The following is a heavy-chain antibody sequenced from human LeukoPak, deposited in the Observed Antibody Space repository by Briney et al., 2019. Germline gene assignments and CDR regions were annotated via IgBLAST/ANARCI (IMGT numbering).Heavy chain of an antibody. V-gene: IGHV3-74*01. CDR2: INTDGSIT. CDR3: ARDAGAPDCSSTSCSHNWFDP. Sequence: GGSLRLSCAASGFTFSDYWMHWVRQVPGKGLVWVSRINTDGSITNHADSVKGRFTISRGNAKNSLYLQMNSLRAEDTAVYYCARDAGAPDCSSTSCSHNWFDPWGQGTLVTVSS. D-gene: IGHD2-2*01. CDR1: GFTFSDYW. J-gene: IGHJ5*02.